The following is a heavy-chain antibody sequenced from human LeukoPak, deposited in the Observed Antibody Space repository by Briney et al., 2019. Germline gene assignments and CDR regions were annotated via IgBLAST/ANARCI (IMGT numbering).Heavy chain of an antibody. D-gene: IGHD2-2*02. CDR3: ARTMSSSHTVYGMDV. V-gene: IGHV4-28*05. CDR2: IYYSGSI. J-gene: IGHJ6*02. CDR1: GYSISSGNW. Sequence: SETLSLTCAVSGYSISSGNWWGWIRQPPGKGLEWIGYIYYSGSIYYNPSLKSRVTMSVDTSKNQFSLKPSSVTAVDTAVYYCARTMSSSHTVYGMDVWGQGTTVTVSS.